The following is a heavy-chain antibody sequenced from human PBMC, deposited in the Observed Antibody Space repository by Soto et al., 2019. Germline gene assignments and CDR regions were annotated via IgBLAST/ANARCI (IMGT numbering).Heavy chain of an antibody. CDR2: ISWNSGSI. V-gene: IGHV3-9*01. CDR1: GFTFDDYA. CDR3: AKDIVYYDSSGYSGGMDV. J-gene: IGHJ6*02. D-gene: IGHD3-22*01. Sequence: GGSLRLSCAASGFTFDDYAMHWGRQAPGKGLEWVSGISWNSGSIGYADSVKGRFTISRDNAKNSLYLQMNSLRAEDTALYYCAKDIVYYDSSGYSGGMDVWGQGTTVTVSS.